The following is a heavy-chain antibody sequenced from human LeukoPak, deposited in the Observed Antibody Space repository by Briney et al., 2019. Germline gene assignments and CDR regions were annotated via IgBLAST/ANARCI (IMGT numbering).Heavy chain of an antibody. CDR3: ANPYDILTGYAPG. V-gene: IGHV3-23*01. CDR1: GLTFSDAW. Sequence: GESLRLSCVLSGLTFSDAWMSWVRQAPGKGLEWVSAISGSGGSTYYADSVKGRFTISRDNSKNTLYLQMNSLRAEDTAVYYCANPYDILTGYAPGWGQGTLVTVSS. J-gene: IGHJ4*02. D-gene: IGHD3-9*01. CDR2: ISGSGGST.